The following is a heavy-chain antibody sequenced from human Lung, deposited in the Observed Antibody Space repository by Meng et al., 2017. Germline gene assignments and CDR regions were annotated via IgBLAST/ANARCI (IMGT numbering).Heavy chain of an antibody. Sequence: QVQLVQSGAEVKKPGAPVKVSCKASGYTFTSYVMHGVRQAPGQRLEWMGGINAGNGNTKYSQKFQGRVTITRDTSASTAYMELSSLRSEDTAVYYCARGEGYCTNGVCSPGYWGQGTLVTVSS. V-gene: IGHV1-3*01. D-gene: IGHD2-8*01. CDR1: GYTFTSYV. J-gene: IGHJ4*02. CDR3: ARGEGYCTNGVCSPGY. CDR2: INAGNGNT.